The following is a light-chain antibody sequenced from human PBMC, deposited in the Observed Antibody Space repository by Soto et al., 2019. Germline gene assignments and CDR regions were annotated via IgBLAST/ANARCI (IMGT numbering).Light chain of an antibody. V-gene: IGKV1-5*01. CDR1: QSISTY. Sequence: DIQMTQSPSSLSASVRDRVTITCRASQSISTYLIWYQQKPGKAPKLLIYDASSLEGGVPSRFSGSGSGTDFTLTISSLQPDDLASYHCQQYESYMTFGQGTKVDIK. J-gene: IGKJ1*01. CDR2: DAS. CDR3: QQYESYMT.